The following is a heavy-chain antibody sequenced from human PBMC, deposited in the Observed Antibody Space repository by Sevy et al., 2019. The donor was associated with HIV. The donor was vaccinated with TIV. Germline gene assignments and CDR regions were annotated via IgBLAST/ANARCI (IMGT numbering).Heavy chain of an antibody. J-gene: IGHJ6*02. CDR3: AKDFTGYNGMDV. CDR2: ISYHGRNK. CDR1: GFTFSTHG. Sequence: WGSLRLSCAASGFTFSTHGMHWVRQAPGKGLEWVAVISYHGRNKFYGDSVEGRFTISRDNSKKTLYLQMNSLRTEDTAVYYCAKDFTGYNGMDVWGQGTMVTVSS. D-gene: IGHD3-9*01. V-gene: IGHV3-30*18.